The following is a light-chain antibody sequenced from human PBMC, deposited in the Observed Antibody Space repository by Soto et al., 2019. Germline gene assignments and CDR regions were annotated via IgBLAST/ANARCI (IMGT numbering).Light chain of an antibody. J-gene: IGKJ1*01. V-gene: IGKV1-5*03. Sequence: DIQMTQSPSNLPASVGDRVTITCRANQSISTWLAWYQQKPGKAPNLLIYKASRLETGVPSRFSGSGSGTEFTLTISSLQSEDFATYYCQQYKSFWTFGQGTKVDIK. CDR3: QQYKSFWT. CDR2: KAS. CDR1: QSISTW.